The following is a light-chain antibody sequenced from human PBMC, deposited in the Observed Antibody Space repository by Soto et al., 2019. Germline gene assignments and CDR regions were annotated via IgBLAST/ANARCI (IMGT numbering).Light chain of an antibody. CDR1: QSVSSNY. Sequence: TQSPGFLSPSIGGSFTITFLASQSVSSNYLAWYQQKPGQAPRLLIYGASSRATGIPDRFSGSGSGTDFTLTISSLQSEDLGVYYCQQYKDWPTTFGQGTKVDIK. V-gene: IGKV3-20*01. J-gene: IGKJ1*01. CDR2: GAS. CDR3: QQYKDWPTT.